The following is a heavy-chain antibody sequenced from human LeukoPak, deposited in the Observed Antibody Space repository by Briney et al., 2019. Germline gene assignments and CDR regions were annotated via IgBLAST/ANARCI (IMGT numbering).Heavy chain of an antibody. D-gene: IGHD3/OR15-3a*01. V-gene: IGHV3-74*01. Sequence: GGSLRLSCAASGFTLTNYWMHWVRQTPGKGLLWVSRINGDGTSATYADSVKGRFTISRDNAKNTLYLQMDSLRVEDTAVYYCVRGADWTGYMTPSVDVWGKGTTVTVSS. J-gene: IGHJ6*04. CDR2: INGDGTSA. CDR3: VRGADWTGYMTPSVDV. CDR1: GFTLTNYW.